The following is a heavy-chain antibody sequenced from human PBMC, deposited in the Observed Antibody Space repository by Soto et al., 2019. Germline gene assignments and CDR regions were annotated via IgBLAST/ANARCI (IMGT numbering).Heavy chain of an antibody. CDR3: AKAGDIVATIDMDY. CDR1: GFTFSSYA. J-gene: IGHJ4*02. Sequence: PGGSLRLSCAASGFTFSSYAMTWVRQAPRKGLEGVSTISCSGGSTYYADSVKARFTISRDNSNNTLYLQMNSLRTEEMAVYYCAKAGDIVATIDMDYWGQGTLVTVSS. D-gene: IGHD5-12*01. V-gene: IGHV3-23*01. CDR2: ISCSGGST.